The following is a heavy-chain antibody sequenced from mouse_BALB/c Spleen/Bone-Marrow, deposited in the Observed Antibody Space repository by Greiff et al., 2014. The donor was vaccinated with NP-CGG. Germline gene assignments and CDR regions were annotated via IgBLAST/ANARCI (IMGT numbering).Heavy chain of an antibody. D-gene: IGHD1-1*01. CDR3: ARYYYGSSYFDY. CDR2: IDPANGNT. V-gene: IGHV14-3*02. CDR1: GFNIKDTY. Sequence: VTLKESGAELVKPGASVKSSCTASGFNIKDTYMHWVKQRPEQGLEWIGRIDPANGNTKYDPKFQGKATITADTSSNTAYLQLSSLTSEDTAVYYCARYYYGSSYFDYWGQGTTLTVSS. J-gene: IGHJ2*01.